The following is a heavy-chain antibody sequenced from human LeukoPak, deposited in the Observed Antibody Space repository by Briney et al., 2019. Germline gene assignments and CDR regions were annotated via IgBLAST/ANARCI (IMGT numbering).Heavy chain of an antibody. CDR2: FDPEDGET. V-gene: IGHV1-24*01. CDR1: GYTLTELS. J-gene: IGHJ3*02. CDR3: ARDQGYVDIVVSGAFDI. Sequence: ASVKVSCKVSGYTLTELSMHWVRQARGKGLEWMGGFDPEDGETIYAQKFQGRVTITADKSTSTAYMELSSLRSEDTAVYYCARDQGYVDIVVSGAFDIWGQGTMVTVSS. D-gene: IGHD5-12*01.